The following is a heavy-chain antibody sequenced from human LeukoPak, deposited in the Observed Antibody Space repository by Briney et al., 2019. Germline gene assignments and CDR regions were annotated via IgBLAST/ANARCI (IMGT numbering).Heavy chain of an antibody. CDR2: IYVTGST. CDR1: GGSIVTYD. J-gene: IGHJ6*03. CDR3: ARHIGGGIEDMDV. D-gene: IGHD3-16*02. Sequence: SETLSLTCTVAGGSIVTYDWSWIRQSPGKGLEWIGYIYVTGSTRYNPYLQSRVTISVDTSRNQFFLKMSSVTAADTAVYYCARHIGGGIEDMDVWGKGTKVTVSS. V-gene: IGHV4-59*08.